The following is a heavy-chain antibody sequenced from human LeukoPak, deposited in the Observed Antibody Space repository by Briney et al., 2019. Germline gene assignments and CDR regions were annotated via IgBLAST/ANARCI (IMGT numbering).Heavy chain of an antibody. CDR1: GFTFSTYA. D-gene: IGHD2-15*01. CDR2: ISDSGANT. J-gene: IGHJ4*02. Sequence: GGSLRLSCAASGFTFSTYAMSWVRQAPGKGLEWVSTISDSGANTYYADSVRGRFTISRDNSKNSLFLQMNSLRAEDTAVYYCARDNGWSADFWGQGTLVTVSS. CDR3: ARDNGWSADF. V-gene: IGHV3-23*01.